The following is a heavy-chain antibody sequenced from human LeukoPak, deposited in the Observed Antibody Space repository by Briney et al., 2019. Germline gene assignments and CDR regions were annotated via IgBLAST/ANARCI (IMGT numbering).Heavy chain of an antibody. CDR2: MNGDGSQI. CDR1: GFTFSGHW. V-gene: IGHV3-7*01. D-gene: IGHD1-26*01. Sequence: GSLRLSCAASGFTFSGHWMSWVRQAPAKGLEWVAHMNGDGSQIYYMDFVKGRFTISRDNAKNSLYLQMNGLRAEDTAVYYCVAWGNSGNSWGQGTMVIVSS. J-gene: IGHJ3*01. CDR3: VAWGNSGNS.